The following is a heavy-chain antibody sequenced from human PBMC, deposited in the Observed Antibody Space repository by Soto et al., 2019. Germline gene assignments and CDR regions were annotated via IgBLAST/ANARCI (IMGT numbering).Heavy chain of an antibody. CDR2: ISYDGSNK. CDR3: ARGITISFYYYYGMDV. V-gene: IGHV3-30*03. J-gene: IGHJ6*02. CDR1: GFTFSSYG. Sequence: GGSLRLSCAASGFTFSSYGMHWVRQAPGKGLEWVAVISYDGSNKYYADSVKGRFTISRDNSKNTLYLQMNSLRAEDTVVYYCARGITISFYYYYGMDVWGQGTTVTVSS. D-gene: IGHD3-3*01.